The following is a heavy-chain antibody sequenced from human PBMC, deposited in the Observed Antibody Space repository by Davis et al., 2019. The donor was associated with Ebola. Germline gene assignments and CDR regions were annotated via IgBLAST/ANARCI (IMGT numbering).Heavy chain of an antibody. D-gene: IGHD3-3*01. CDR2: ISDRT. CDR3: ARSRFPYGMDV. Sequence: GESLMIPCAASGFTFSSYGISWVRQAPGKGLEWVSTISDRTYYEDSVKGRFTISRDRSKNTLYLQMNSLTPEDTAVYYCARSRFPYGMDVWGQGTTVTVS. V-gene: IGHV3-23*01. CDR1: GFTFSSYG. J-gene: IGHJ6*02.